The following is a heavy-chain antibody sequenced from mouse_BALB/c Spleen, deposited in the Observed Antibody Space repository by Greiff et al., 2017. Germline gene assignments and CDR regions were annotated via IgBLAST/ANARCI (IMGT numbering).Heavy chain of an antibody. CDR3: ARTYRYDDAMDY. Sequence: EVQLVESGPELVKPGASVKISCKASGYTFTDYNMHWVKQSHGKSLEWIGYIYPYNGGTGYNQKFKSKATLTVDNSSSTAYMELRSLTSEDSAVYYCARTYRYDDAMDYWGQGTSVTVSS. CDR1: GYTFTDYN. D-gene: IGHD2-14*01. CDR2: IYPYNGGT. J-gene: IGHJ4*01. V-gene: IGHV1S29*02.